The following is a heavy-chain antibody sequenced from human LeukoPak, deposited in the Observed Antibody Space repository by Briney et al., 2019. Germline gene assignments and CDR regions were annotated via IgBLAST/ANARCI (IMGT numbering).Heavy chain of an antibody. J-gene: IGHJ6*02. CDR3: ARDRSTQGYYYYGMDV. D-gene: IGHD2-15*01. CDR2: ISYDGSNK. CDR1: GFTFSSYA. V-gene: IGHV3-30-3*01. Sequence: PGGSLRLSCAASGFTFSSYAMHWVRQAPGQGLEWVAVISYDGSNKYYADSVKGRFTISRDNSKNTLYLQMNSLRAEDTAVYYCARDRSTQGYYYYGMDVWGQGTTVTVSS.